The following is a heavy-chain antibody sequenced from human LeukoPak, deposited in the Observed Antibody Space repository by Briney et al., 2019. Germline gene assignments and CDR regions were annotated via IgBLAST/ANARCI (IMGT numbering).Heavy chain of an antibody. CDR1: GFTFSEYW. CDR3: AKYRD. CDR2: IKGDGSEK. V-gene: IGHV3-7*01. D-gene: IGHD2-2*02. J-gene: IGHJ4*02. Sequence: GGSLRLSRAGSGFTFSEYWMSWVRQAPGKGLEWVANIKGDGSEKYHVDSVKGRFTISRDNAKNSLYLQMNSLRAEDTAIYYCAKYRDWGQGTLVTVSS.